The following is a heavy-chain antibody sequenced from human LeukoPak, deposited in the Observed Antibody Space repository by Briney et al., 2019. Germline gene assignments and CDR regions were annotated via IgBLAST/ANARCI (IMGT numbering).Heavy chain of an antibody. J-gene: IGHJ6*03. Sequence: SETLSLTCAVYGGSFSGYYWSWIRQPPGKGLEWIGRIYTSGSTNYNPSLKSRVTISVDTSKNQFSLKLSSVTAADTAVYYCAREENSGSPPYYMDVWGKGTTVTVSS. CDR1: GGSFSGYY. D-gene: IGHD1-26*01. CDR2: IYTSGST. V-gene: IGHV4-59*10. CDR3: AREENSGSPPYYMDV.